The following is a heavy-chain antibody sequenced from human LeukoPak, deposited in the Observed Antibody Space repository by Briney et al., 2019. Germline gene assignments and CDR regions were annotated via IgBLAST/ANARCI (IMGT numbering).Heavy chain of an antibody. CDR1: GGSISSSSYY. D-gene: IGHD3-9*01. CDR2: IYYSGST. V-gene: IGHV4-39*01. Sequence: SETLSLTCTVSGGSISSSSYYWGWIRQPPGKGLEWIGSIYYSGSTYYNPSLKSRVTISVDTSKNQFSLKLSSVTAADTAVYYCARYFDWLPDLGFDPWGQGTLVTVSS. J-gene: IGHJ5*02. CDR3: ARYFDWLPDLGFDP.